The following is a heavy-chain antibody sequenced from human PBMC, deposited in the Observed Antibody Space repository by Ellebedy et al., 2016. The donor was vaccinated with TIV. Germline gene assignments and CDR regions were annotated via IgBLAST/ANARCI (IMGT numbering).Heavy chain of an antibody. CDR3: ARDSEYCSGGSCSLGWFDP. V-gene: IGHV4-59*01. Sequence: SETLSLXXTVSGGSISSYYWSWIRQPPGKGLEWIGYIYYSGSTNYNPSLKSRVTISVDTSKNQFSLKLSSVTAADTAVYYCARDSEYCSGGSCSLGWFDPWGQGTLVTVSS. CDR2: IYYSGST. J-gene: IGHJ5*02. CDR1: GGSISSYY. D-gene: IGHD2-15*01.